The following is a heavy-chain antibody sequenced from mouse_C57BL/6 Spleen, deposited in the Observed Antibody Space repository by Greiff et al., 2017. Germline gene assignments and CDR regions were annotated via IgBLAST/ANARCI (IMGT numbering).Heavy chain of an antibody. CDR2: IWSGGST. J-gene: IGHJ4*01. V-gene: IGHV2-2*01. D-gene: IGHD1-1*01. CDR1: GFSLTSYG. CDR3: ASYYGSSPYAMDY. Sequence: VKLVESGPGLVQPSQSLSITCTVSGFSLTSYGVHWVRQSPGKGLEWLGVIWSGGSTDYNAAFISRLSISKDNSKSQVFFKMNSLQADDTAIYYCASYYGSSPYAMDYWGQGTSVTVSS.